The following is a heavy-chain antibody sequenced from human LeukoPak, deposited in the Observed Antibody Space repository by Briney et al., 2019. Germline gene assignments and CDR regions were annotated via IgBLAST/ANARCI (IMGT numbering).Heavy chain of an antibody. D-gene: IGHD4-11*01. CDR1: GLTFNNYA. CDR3: ARWGNDYSQFDS. V-gene: IGHV3-23*01. Sequence: GGSLRLSCAASGLTFNNYAMTWVRQAPGKGLEWVSVVSGSGDNTNYADSVKGRFTISRDNSKNTLFLQMNSLRTEDTAVYFCARWGNDYSQFDSWGQGTLVTVS. CDR2: VSGSGDNT. J-gene: IGHJ4*02.